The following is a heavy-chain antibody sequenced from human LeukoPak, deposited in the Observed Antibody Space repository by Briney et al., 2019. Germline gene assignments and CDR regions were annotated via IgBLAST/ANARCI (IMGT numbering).Heavy chain of an antibody. J-gene: IGHJ4*02. CDR1: GFTLRPYE. CDR3: VREAPAPFDF. Sequence: GGYLRLSCAASGFTLRPYEMNWVRQAPGKGLEWVSYIHSRGSIKHYADSVKGRFTISRDNAKNLLYLQMNSLRAEDTGIYFCVREAPAPFDFWGQGTLVTVSS. V-gene: IGHV3-48*03. CDR2: IHSRGSIK.